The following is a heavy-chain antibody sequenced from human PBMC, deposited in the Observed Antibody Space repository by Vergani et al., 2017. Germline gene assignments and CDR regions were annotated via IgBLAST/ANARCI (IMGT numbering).Heavy chain of an antibody. D-gene: IGHD3-3*01. CDR2: ISSSSSTI. V-gene: IGHV3-48*01. CDR1: GFTFSSYS. J-gene: IGHJ6*02. CDR3: ARDKELRFLEWLSLTDYYYYYGMDV. Sequence: EVQLVESGGGLVQPGGSLRLSCAASGFTFSSYSMNWVRQAPGKGLEWVSYISSSSSTIYYADYVKGRFTISRDNAKNSLYLQMNSLRAEDTAVYYCARDKELRFLEWLSLTDYYYYYGMDVWGQGTTVTVSS.